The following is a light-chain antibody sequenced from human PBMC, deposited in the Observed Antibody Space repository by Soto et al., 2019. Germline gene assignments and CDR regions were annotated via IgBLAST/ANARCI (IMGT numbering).Light chain of an antibody. CDR2: DAS. CDR1: QSISNY. J-gene: IGKJ5*01. Sequence: VMTQSPATLSLSRGERSTLXXRASQSISNYVAWYQQKPGQAPRLLXYDASDRATGIPGRFSGSGSGTDFTLTISSLEPEDFAVYYCQQHSNWPPITFGQGTRLEIK. CDR3: QQHSNWPPIT. V-gene: IGKV3-11*01.